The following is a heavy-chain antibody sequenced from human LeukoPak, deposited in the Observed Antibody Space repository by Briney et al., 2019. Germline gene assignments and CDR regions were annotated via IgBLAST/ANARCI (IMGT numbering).Heavy chain of an antibody. CDR2: IHAYSGDT. CDR1: GYTFASYG. CDR3: ARTTTAYSGLIDY. V-gene: IGHV1-18*01. J-gene: IGHJ4*02. Sequence: ASVKVSCKAPGYTFASYGISWVRQAPGQGLEWMGWIHAYSGDTNYARKLQGRVTMTTDTSTSTAYMELRSLISDDTAVYYCARTTTAYSGLIDYWGQGTLVTVSS. D-gene: IGHD2-21*01.